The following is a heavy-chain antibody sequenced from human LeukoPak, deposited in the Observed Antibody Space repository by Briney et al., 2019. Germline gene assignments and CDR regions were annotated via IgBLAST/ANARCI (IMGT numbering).Heavy chain of an antibody. Sequence: SVTVSCKASGGTFSSYAISWVRQAPGQGLEWMGRIIPILGIANYAQKFQGRVTITADKSTSTAYMELSSLRSEDTAVYYCARDPGRYYYYGMDVWGQGTTVTVSS. CDR2: IIPILGIA. J-gene: IGHJ6*02. CDR3: ARDPGRYYYYGMDV. V-gene: IGHV1-69*04. CDR1: GGTFSSYA.